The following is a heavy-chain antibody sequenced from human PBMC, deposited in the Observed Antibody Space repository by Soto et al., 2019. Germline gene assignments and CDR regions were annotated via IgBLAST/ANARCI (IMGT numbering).Heavy chain of an antibody. Sequence: PGGSLRLSCAASGFTFSSYAMSWVRQAPGKGLEWVSAISGSGGSTYYADSVKGRFTISRDNSKNTLYLQMNSLRAKDTAVYYCAKDSLKSSYYYYGMDVWGQGTTVTVSS. CDR3: AKDSLKSSYYYYGMDV. CDR1: GFTFSSYA. J-gene: IGHJ6*02. CDR2: ISGSGGST. V-gene: IGHV3-23*01. D-gene: IGHD3-10*01.